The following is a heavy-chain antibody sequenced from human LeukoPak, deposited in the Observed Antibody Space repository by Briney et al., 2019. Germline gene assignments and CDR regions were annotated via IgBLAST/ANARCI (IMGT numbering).Heavy chain of an antibody. CDR3: ASTSGYAPGTEDY. D-gene: IGHD5-12*01. CDR2: ITTSGTTL. CDR1: GFTFSSYE. J-gene: IGHJ4*02. V-gene: IGHV3-48*03. Sequence: PGGSLRLSCAASGFTFSSYEMNWVRQAPGKGLEWISYITTSGTTLDYADSVKGRFTISRDNAKNSLYLQMNSLRAEDTAVYYCASTSGYAPGTEDYWGQGTLVTVSS.